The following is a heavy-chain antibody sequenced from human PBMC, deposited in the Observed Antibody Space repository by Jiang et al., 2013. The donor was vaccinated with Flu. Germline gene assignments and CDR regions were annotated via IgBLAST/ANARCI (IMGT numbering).Heavy chain of an antibody. V-gene: IGHV3-30*18. D-gene: IGHD1-20*01. CDR2: ISSDGNSK. Sequence: QLVESGEAWSRPGRSLRLSCAASGFTFNSYGMHWVRQAPGKGLEWVAVISSDGNSKDYADSVKGQFTISRDNSKNTLYLQMSSLRAEDTAVYYCANGDNWNALPFDYWGQGTLVTVSS. CDR1: GFTFNSYG. J-gene: IGHJ4*02. CDR3: ANGDNWNALPFDY.